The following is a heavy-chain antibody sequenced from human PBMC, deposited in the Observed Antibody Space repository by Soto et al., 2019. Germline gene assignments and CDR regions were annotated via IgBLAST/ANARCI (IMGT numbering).Heavy chain of an antibody. D-gene: IGHD4-17*01. CDR2: ISYDGSNK. Sequence: QVQLVASGGGVVKPGRSLRLSCAASGFIFSNYAMHWVRQDPGKGLEWVAVISYDGSNKYYADSVKGRFTLSRDNSKNTLYLLMNSLRAEETAVYYGAKDLDYGEHEPFDIWGQGTLVTVSS. CDR3: AKDLDYGEHEPFDI. J-gene: IGHJ3*02. CDR1: GFIFSNYA. V-gene: IGHV3-30*18.